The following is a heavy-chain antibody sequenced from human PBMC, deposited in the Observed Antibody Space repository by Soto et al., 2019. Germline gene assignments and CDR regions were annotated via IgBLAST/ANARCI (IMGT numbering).Heavy chain of an antibody. D-gene: IGHD1-1*01. Sequence: EVQLVESGGGLVKPGGSLRLSCAASGVTFSNVWMSWVRQAPGKGLEWVGRIKTKTDGGTTDYAAPVKGRFTISRDDSESMLYLQMNSLKTEDTAVYYCATGTGRTDFDYWGQGTLVTVSS. CDR3: ATGTGRTDFDY. J-gene: IGHJ4*02. CDR2: IKTKTDGGTT. V-gene: IGHV3-15*01. CDR1: GVTFSNVW.